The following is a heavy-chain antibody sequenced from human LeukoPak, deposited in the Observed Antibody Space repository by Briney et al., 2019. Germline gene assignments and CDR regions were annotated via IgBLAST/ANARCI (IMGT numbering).Heavy chain of an antibody. J-gene: IGHJ4*02. CDR3: ASTPQWLVSQNFDY. D-gene: IGHD6-19*01. Sequence: SVKVSCKASGSTFSSYAISWARQAPGQGLEWMGGIIPIFGTANYAQKFQGRVTITADKSTSTAYMVLSSLRSEDTAVYYCASTPQWLVSQNFDYWGQGTLVTVSS. CDR2: IIPIFGTA. V-gene: IGHV1-69*06. CDR1: GSTFSSYA.